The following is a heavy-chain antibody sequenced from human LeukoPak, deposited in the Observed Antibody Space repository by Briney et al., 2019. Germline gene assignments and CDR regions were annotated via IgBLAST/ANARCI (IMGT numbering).Heavy chain of an antibody. CDR1: GFMFDDYS. D-gene: IGHD3-3*01. V-gene: IGHV3-48*01. CDR3: ARTPYDFWSASYSYYFDY. Sequence: GGSLRLSCAASGFMFDDYSMHWVRQAPGKGLEWVSYISSSTTTIYYADSVKGRFTISRDNAKNSLYLQMNSLRAEDTAVFYCARTPYDFWSASYSYYFDYWGQGTLVTVSS. CDR2: ISSSTTTI. J-gene: IGHJ4*02.